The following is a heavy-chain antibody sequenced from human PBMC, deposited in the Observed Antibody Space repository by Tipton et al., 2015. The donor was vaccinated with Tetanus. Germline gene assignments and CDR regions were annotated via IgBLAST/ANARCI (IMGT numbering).Heavy chain of an antibody. V-gene: IGHV4-61*01. D-gene: IGHD6-13*01. J-gene: IGHJ4*02. Sequence: LRLSCTVSGDSITSSRYYWSWIRQPPGKGLEWIGYIHYSGSTNYNPSLKSRVTISVDTSKNQFSLKLSSVTAADTAVYYCARGGIAAAGGGLDYWGQGTLVTVSS. CDR2: IHYSGST. CDR3: ARGGIAAAGGGLDY. CDR1: GDSITSSRYY.